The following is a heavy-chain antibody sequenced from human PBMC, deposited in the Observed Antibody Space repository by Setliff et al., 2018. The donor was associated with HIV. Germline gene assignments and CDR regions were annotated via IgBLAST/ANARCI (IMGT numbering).Heavy chain of an antibody. CDR3: ARTYYDFWSGSYSYKWFDP. J-gene: IGHJ5*02. V-gene: IGHV4-61*01. Sequence: SETLSLTCTVSGGSFRSSRYYWGWIRQPPGKGLEWIGYIYYSGFTNYNPSLKSRVTISIDTSKNQFSLKLSSVTAADTAFYYCARTYYDFWSGSYSYKWFDPWGQGTLVTVSS. CDR2: IYYSGFT. CDR1: GGSFRSSRYY. D-gene: IGHD3-3*01.